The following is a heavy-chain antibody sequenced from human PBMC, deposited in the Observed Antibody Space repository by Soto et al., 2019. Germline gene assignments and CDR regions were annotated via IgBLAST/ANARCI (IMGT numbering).Heavy chain of an antibody. CDR3: ARVAEYDYYGSGSYYNM. J-gene: IGHJ4*02. Sequence: GASVKVSCKASGYTFTSYAMHWVRQAPGQRLEWMGWINAGNGNTKYSQKFPGRVTITRDTSASTAYMELSSLRSEDTAVYYCARVAEYDYYGSGSYYNMWGQGTLVTVSS. CDR1: GYTFTSYA. V-gene: IGHV1-3*01. CDR2: INAGNGNT. D-gene: IGHD3-10*01.